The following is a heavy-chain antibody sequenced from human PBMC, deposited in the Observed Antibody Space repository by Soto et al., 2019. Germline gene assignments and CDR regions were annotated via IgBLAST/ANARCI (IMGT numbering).Heavy chain of an antibody. V-gene: IGHV1-69*12. D-gene: IGHD2-15*01. Sequence: QVQLVQSGAEVKKPGSSVKVSCKASGGTFSSYVISWVRQAPGQGLEWMGGIIPIFGTANYAQKFQGRVTITADESTSTAYMELSSLRSEDTAVYYCARDQCGGSCLGNWFDPWGQGTLVTVSS. J-gene: IGHJ5*02. CDR1: GGTFSSYV. CDR3: ARDQCGGSCLGNWFDP. CDR2: IIPIFGTA.